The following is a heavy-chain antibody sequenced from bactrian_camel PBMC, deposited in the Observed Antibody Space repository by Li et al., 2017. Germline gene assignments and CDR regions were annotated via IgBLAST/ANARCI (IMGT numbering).Heavy chain of an antibody. Sequence: VQLVESGGGLVQPGGSLRLSCAASGFMFRSHVMTWVRQAPGKGLEWVLSITRDGAFTFSVDSVKGRFTISRDNSKNTVYLQMNSLKPDDTAVYYCVRDIGWYTGQDWGPGTQVTVS. CDR3: VRDIGWYTGQD. V-gene: IGHV3S40*01. D-gene: IGHD3*01. CDR2: ITRDGAFT. J-gene: IGHJ4*01. CDR1: GFMFRSHV.